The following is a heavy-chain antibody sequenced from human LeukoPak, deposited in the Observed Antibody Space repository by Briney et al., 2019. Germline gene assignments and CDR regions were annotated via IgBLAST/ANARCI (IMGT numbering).Heavy chain of an antibody. Sequence: GGSLRLSCAAAEFTFSGYWMNCVRQAPGKGRGWVANINQEGSEKHYGYSVKGRFTISRDKAKNTLCMQMNSLRVEDTAVFYCARDGFVGAADYWGEGPLVSLSS. CDR3: ARDGFVGAADY. V-gene: IGHV3-7*01. J-gene: IGHJ4*02. D-gene: IGHD6-13*01. CDR2: INQEGSEK. CDR1: EFTFSGYW.